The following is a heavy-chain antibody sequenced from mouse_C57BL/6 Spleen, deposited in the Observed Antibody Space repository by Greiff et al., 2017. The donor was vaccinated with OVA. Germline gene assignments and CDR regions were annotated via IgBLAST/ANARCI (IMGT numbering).Heavy chain of an antibody. V-gene: IGHV1-42*01. CDR3: ARSPITTVVATDYAMDY. CDR2: INPSTGGT. Sequence: VQLKQSGPELVKPGASVKISCKASGYSFTGYYMNWVKQSPEKSLEWIGEINPSTGGTTYNQKFKAKATLTVDKSSSTAYMQLKSLTSEDSAVYYCARSPITTVVATDYAMDYWGQGTSVTVSS. J-gene: IGHJ4*01. CDR1: GYSFTGYY. D-gene: IGHD1-1*01.